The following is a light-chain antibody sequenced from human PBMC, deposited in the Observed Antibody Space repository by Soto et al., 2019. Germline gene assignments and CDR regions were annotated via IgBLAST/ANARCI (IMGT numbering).Light chain of an antibody. V-gene: IGLV1-40*01. CDR2: GNS. CDR3: QSYDSSLSGYV. J-gene: IGLJ1*01. CDR1: SSNIGAGYA. Sequence: QSVLTQPPSVSGAPGQRVTIPCTGSSSNIGAGYAVHWYQQLPGTAPKLLIYGNSNRPSGVPDRFSGSKSGTSASLAITGLQAEDEADYYCQSYDSSLSGYVFGTGTRSPS.